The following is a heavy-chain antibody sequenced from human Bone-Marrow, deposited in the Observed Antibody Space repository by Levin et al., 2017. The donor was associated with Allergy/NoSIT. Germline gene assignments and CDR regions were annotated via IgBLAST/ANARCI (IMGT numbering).Heavy chain of an antibody. V-gene: IGHV3-11*01. CDR1: GFTFSDYY. J-gene: IGHJ4*02. CDR2: ISGSGSTI. CDR3: ARSRPLYDSSGYGDY. D-gene: IGHD3-22*01. Sequence: GESLKISCAASGFTFSDYYMSWIRQAPGKGLEWLSYISGSGSTIYYADSVKGRFTISRDNAKNSLYLQMNSLRAEDTAVYYCARSRPLYDSSGYGDYWGQGTLVTVSS.